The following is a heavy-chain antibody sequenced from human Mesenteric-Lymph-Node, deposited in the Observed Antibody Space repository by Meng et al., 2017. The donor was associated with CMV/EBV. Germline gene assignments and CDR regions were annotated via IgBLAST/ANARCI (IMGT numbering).Heavy chain of an antibody. Sequence: GESLKISCAASGFTFSSYWMSWVRQAPGKGLEWVANIKQDGSEKYYVDSVKGRFTISRDNAKNSLYLQMNNLRAGDTAVYYCARDADYGGNRAMGAFDIWGQGTMVTVSS. CDR1: GFTFSSYW. J-gene: IGHJ3*02. CDR3: ARDADYGGNRAMGAFDI. CDR2: IKQDGSEK. D-gene: IGHD4-23*01. V-gene: IGHV3-7*01.